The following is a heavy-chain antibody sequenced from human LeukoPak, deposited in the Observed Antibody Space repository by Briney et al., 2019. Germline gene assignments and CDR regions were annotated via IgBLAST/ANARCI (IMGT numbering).Heavy chain of an antibody. CDR2: INSDGSTT. CDR1: GFTFSSYW. J-gene: IGHJ4*02. Sequence: PGGSLRLSCESSGFTFSSYWMHWVRQAPGKGLVWVSRINSDGSTTTYAGSVKGRFTVSRDNAKNMLYLQMNNLRAEDTAVYYCASRSGMATTIDYWGQGTLVTVSS. CDR3: ASRSGMATTIDY. D-gene: IGHD5-24*01. V-gene: IGHV3-74*01.